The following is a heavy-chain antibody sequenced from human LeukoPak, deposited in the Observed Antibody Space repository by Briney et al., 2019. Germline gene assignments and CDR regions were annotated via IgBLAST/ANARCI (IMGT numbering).Heavy chain of an antibody. CDR2: IKQDGTEK. CDR1: GFTFTTYW. Sequence: GGSLRLSCAASGFTFTTYWLGWVRQPPGKGLEWVANIKQDGTEKYYVDSVKGRFTISRDNAKNSLYLQMNSLRAEDTAVYYCATSPGLGYSSSLTGVDYWGQGTLVTVSS. CDR3: ATSPGLGYSSSLTGVDY. J-gene: IGHJ4*02. D-gene: IGHD6-6*01. V-gene: IGHV3-7*01.